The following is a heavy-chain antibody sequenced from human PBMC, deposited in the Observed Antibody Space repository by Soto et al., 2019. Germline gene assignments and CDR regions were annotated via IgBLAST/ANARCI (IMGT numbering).Heavy chain of an antibody. CDR2: ISGSGGST. CDR1: GFTFSSYA. D-gene: IGHD2-2*01. J-gene: IGHJ4*02. CDR3: AKDRRYCSSTSCPYYFDY. Sequence: GGSLRLSCAASGFTFSSYAMSWVRQAPGKGLEWVSAISGSGGSTYYADSVKGRFTISRDNSKNTLYLQMNSLRAEDTAIYYCAKDRRYCSSTSCPYYFDYWGQGTLVTVSS. V-gene: IGHV3-23*01.